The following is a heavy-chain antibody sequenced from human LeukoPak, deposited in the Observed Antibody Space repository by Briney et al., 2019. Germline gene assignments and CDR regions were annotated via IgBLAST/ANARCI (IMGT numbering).Heavy chain of an antibody. J-gene: IGHJ5*02. CDR1: GFTFSSYA. CDR3: ARDPINWNPGWFDP. D-gene: IGHD1-20*01. Sequence: AGGSLRLSCAASGFTFSSYAMNWVRQAPGKGLEWVSSISSSSSYIYYADSVKGRFTISRDNAKNSLYLQMNSLRAEDTAVYYCARDPINWNPGWFDPWGQGTLVTVSS. V-gene: IGHV3-21*01. CDR2: ISSSSSYI.